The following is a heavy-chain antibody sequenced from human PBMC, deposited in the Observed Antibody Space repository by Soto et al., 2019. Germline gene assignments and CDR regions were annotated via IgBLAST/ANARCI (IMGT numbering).Heavy chain of an antibody. CDR1: GFTFSSYL. J-gene: IGHJ4*02. D-gene: IGHD1-7*01. Sequence: GGSLRLSCAASGFTFSSYLMNWVRQSPGKGLVWVSRIKSDGSSTSYADSVKGRFTISRDNAKNTLYLQMNSLRVEDTAVYYCARELGWNYGFFEYWGQGSLVTVSS. V-gene: IGHV3-74*01. CDR3: ARELGWNYGFFEY. CDR2: IKSDGSST.